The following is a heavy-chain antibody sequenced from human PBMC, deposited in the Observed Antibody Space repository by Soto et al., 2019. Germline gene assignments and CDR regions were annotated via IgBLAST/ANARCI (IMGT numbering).Heavy chain of an antibody. J-gene: IGHJ6*02. CDR1: GFSLSTTGMC. Sequence: SGPTLVNPTQTLTLTCTFSGFSLSTTGMCVSWIRQPPGKALEWLARIDWDDDKYYSTSLKTRLTISKDTSKNQVVLTMTNMDPVDTATYYCARIASSSPPYYYYYGMDVWGQGTTVTVSS. V-gene: IGHV2-70*11. CDR3: ARIASSSPPYYYYYGMDV. CDR2: IDWDDDK. D-gene: IGHD6-19*01.